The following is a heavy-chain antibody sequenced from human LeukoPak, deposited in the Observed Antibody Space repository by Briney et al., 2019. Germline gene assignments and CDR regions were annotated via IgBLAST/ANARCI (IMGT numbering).Heavy chain of an antibody. Sequence: PSETLSLTCVVSGDSVSSFRWNWIRQLPGKGLEWIGCLSYTGKTDYNPSLASRVTISLDTSKNQGFSLRLRSVTAADTAVYYCSEGYFEPFDHWGQGILVTVSS. CDR2: LSYTGKT. CDR3: SEGYFEPFDH. D-gene: IGHD2/OR15-2a*01. V-gene: IGHV4-59*02. CDR1: GDSVSSFR. J-gene: IGHJ4*02.